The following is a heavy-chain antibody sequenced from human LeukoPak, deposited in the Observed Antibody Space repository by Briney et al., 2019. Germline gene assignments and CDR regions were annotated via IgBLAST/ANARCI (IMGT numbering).Heavy chain of an antibody. D-gene: IGHD4-17*01. J-gene: IGHJ3*02. CDR1: GGTFSSYA. Sequence: GASVKVSCKASGGTFSSYAISWVRQAPGRGLEWMGGIIPIFGTANYAQKFQGRVTITADESTSTAYMELSSLRSEDTAVYYCARDLGSLRPPNDAFDIWGQGTMVTVSS. CDR2: IIPIFGTA. V-gene: IGHV1-69*01. CDR3: ARDLGSLRPPNDAFDI.